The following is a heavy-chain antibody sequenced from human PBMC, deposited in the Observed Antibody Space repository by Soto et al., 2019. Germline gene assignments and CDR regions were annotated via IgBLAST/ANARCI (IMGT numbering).Heavy chain of an antibody. J-gene: IGHJ5*02. CDR3: ARVVPGAEAWFGP. D-gene: IGHD2-2*01. CDR2: ISLYSDGT. Sequence: ASVKVSCKTSGYTFSNYGITWVRQAPGQPLEWLGWISLYSDGTNYAQKFQGRVSMTTDTSTTTAYVELRSLRSDDTAVYYCARVVPGAEAWFGPWGQGTLVTVSS. V-gene: IGHV1-18*01. CDR1: GYTFSNYG.